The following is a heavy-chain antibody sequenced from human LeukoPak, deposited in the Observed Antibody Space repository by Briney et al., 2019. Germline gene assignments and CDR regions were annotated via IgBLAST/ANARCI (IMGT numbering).Heavy chain of an antibody. CDR1: GFTFSSYA. V-gene: IGHV3-23*01. CDR2: ISGSSGST. CDR3: ARFWSSFDF. D-gene: IGHD3-3*01. Sequence: GGSLRLSCAASGFTFSSYAMSWVRQAPGKGLEWVSGISGSSGSTYYADSVKGRFTIFRDNSKNTLYLQMNSPRVEDTAVYYCARFWSSFDFWGQGTLVTVSS. J-gene: IGHJ4*02.